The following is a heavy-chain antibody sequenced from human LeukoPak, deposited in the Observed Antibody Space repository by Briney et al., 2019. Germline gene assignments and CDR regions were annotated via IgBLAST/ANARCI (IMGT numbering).Heavy chain of an antibody. CDR3: ARGCGRPVPAAMSACYNWFDP. J-gene: IGHJ5*02. Sequence: SGGSLRLSCAASGFTFSSYAMSWVRQAPGKGLEWVANIKQDGSEKYYVDSVKGRFTISRDNAKNSLYLQMNSLRAEDTAVYYCARGCGRPVPAAMSACYNWFDPWGQGTLVTVSS. CDR2: IKQDGSEK. V-gene: IGHV3-7*04. D-gene: IGHD2-2*01. CDR1: GFTFSSYA.